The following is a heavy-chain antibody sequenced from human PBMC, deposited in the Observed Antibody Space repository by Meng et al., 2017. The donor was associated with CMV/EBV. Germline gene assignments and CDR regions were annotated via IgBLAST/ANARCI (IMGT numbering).Heavy chain of an antibody. J-gene: IGHJ4*02. Sequence: GGSLRLSCAASGFTFSSYGMHWVHQAPGKGLEWVAFIRYDGSNKYYADSVKGRFTISRDNAKNSLYLQMNSLRAEDTAVYYCARDYYDSSGYYDYWGQGTLVTVSS. D-gene: IGHD3-22*01. CDR1: GFTFSSYG. CDR3: ARDYYDSSGYYDY. V-gene: IGHV3-30*02. CDR2: IRYDGSNK.